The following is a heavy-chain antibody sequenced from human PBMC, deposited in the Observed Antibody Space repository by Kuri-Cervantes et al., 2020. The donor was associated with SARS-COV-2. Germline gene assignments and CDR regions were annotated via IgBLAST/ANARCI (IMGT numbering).Heavy chain of an antibody. CDR2: IKSKTDVGTT. D-gene: IGHD6-13*01. CDR3: AKDRGYSSSWYTFVGSDY. J-gene: IGHJ4*02. Sequence: ETLSLTCAVSGFTFSNAWMSWVRQAPGKGLEWVGRIKSKTDVGTTDYAAPVKGRFTISRDDSKNTLYLQMNSLRAEDTAVYYCAKDRGYSSSWYTFVGSDYWGQGTLVTVSS. CDR1: GFTFSNAW. V-gene: IGHV3-15*01.